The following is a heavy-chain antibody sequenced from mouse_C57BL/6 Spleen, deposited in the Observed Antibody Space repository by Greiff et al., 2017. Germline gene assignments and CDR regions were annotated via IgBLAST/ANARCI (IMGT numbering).Heavy chain of an antibody. V-gene: IGHV1-69*01. J-gene: IGHJ4*01. CDR3: ARTGYSNPYYAMDY. D-gene: IGHD2-5*01. CDR1: GYTFTSYW. CDR2: IDPSDSYT. Sequence: VQLQQPGAELVMPGASVKLSCTASGYTFTSYWMHWVKQRPGQGLEWIGEIDPSDSYTTYNQKFKGKSTLTVDKSSSTAYMQLSSLTSEDSAVYYCARTGYSNPYYAMDYWGQGTSVTVSS.